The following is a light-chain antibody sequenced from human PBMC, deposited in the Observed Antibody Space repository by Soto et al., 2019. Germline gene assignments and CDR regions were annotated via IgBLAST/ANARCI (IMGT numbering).Light chain of an antibody. V-gene: IGKV3-15*01. CDR1: QSVDTD. CDR2: GAS. Sequence: EIARTQSAATTSVSPGKRATLACTASQSVDTDFAWYQQKHGQAPRLLIFGASARATGIPARFTGSGSGTEGTITISSLKQEDASVYYCQQSKNWTKTFGQGTKVDIK. J-gene: IGKJ1*01. CDR3: QQSKNWTKT.